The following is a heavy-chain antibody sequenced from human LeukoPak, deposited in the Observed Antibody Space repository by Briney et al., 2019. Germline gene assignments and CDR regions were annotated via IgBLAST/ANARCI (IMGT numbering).Heavy chain of an antibody. D-gene: IGHD3-9*01. Sequence: ASVKVSCTASGYTFTGYYMHWVRQAPGQGLEWMGWINPNSGGTNYAQKFQGRVTMTRDTSISTAYMELSRLRSDDTAVYYCARGPNYDILTGFYYWGQGTLVTVSS. J-gene: IGHJ4*02. V-gene: IGHV1-2*02. CDR3: ARGPNYDILTGFYY. CDR1: GYTFTGYY. CDR2: INPNSGGT.